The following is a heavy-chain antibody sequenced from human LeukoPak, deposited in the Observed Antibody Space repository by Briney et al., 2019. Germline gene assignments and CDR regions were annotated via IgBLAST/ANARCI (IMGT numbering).Heavy chain of an antibody. CDR2: INPSGGST. J-gene: IGHJ6*02. V-gene: IGHV1-46*01. CDR1: GYTFTNYG. D-gene: IGHD3-22*01. CDR3: ARGAYYYDSSGYNYYYYGMDV. Sequence: ASVKVSCKASGYTFTNYGFSWVRQAPGQGLEWMGIINPSGGSTSYAQKFQGRVTMTRDTSTSTVYMELSSLRSEDTAVYYCARGAYYYDSSGYNYYYYGMDVWGQGTTVTVSS.